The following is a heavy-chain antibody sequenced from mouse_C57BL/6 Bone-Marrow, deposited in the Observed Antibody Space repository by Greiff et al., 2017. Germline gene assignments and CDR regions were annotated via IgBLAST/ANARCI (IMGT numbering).Heavy chain of an antibody. CDR2: INPTNGTT. V-gene: IGHV1-39*01. CDR1: GYSFTDYN. J-gene: IGHJ4*01. CDR3: ARSLSYAIDY. Sequence: EVQLQQSGPELVKPGASVKISCKASGYSFTDYNMNWVKQSNGKSLEWIGKINPTNGTTKYNQKFKDKATLTADQSSSTAYMQLNSLTSEDSAVYYCARSLSYAIDYWGQGTSVTVSS.